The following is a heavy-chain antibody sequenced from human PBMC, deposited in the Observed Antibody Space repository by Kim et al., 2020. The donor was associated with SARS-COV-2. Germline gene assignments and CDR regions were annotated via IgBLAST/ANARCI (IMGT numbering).Heavy chain of an antibody. J-gene: IGHJ6*02. Sequence: SVKVSCKASGGTFSSYAISWVRQAPGQGLEWMGGIIPIFGTANYAQKFQGRVTITADKSTSTAYMELSSLRSEDTAVYYCARDRHYYGSGSYYNQYYYYGMDVWGQGTTVTVSS. D-gene: IGHD3-10*01. CDR2: IIPIFGTA. V-gene: IGHV1-69*06. CDR1: GGTFSSYA. CDR3: ARDRHYYGSGSYYNQYYYYGMDV.